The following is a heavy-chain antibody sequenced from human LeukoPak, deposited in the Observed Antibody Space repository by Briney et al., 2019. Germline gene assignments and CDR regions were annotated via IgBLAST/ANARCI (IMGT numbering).Heavy chain of an antibody. V-gene: IGHV4-59*01. CDR1: GGSISSYY. CDR3: ARRANSGFDAFDI. CDR2: IYYSGST. D-gene: IGHD3-22*01. J-gene: IGHJ3*02. Sequence: SETLSLTCTVSGGSISSYYWSWLRQPPGKGLEWIGYIYYSGSTNYNPSLKSRVTISVDTSKNQFSLKLSSATAADTAVYYCARRANSGFDAFDIWGQGTMVTVSS.